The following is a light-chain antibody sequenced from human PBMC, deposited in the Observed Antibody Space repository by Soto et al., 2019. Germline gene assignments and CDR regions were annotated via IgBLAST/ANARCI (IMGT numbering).Light chain of an antibody. Sequence: IQLTQSPSSLSASVGDRVTITCRASQRVSSYLDWYQQKPGKAPTPLIYAASTLQSGVPPRFSGSGSGTDFTLTISSLQPEDFATYYCQQYYSYPYTFGQGTRLEI. CDR1: QRVSSY. J-gene: IGKJ5*01. CDR2: AAS. CDR3: QQYYSYPYT. V-gene: IGKV1-9*01.